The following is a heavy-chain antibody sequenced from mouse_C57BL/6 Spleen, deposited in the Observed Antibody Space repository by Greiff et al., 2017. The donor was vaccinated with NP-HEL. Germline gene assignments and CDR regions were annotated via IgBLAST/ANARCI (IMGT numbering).Heavy chain of an antibody. CDR3: ARTIYYGNYDAMDY. J-gene: IGHJ4*01. CDR1: GYAFSSSW. D-gene: IGHD2-1*01. V-gene: IGHV1-82*01. Sequence: QVQLKQSGPELVKPGASVKISCKASGYAFSSSWMNWVKQRPGKGLEWIGRIYPGDGDTNYNGKFKGKATLTADKSSSTAYMQLSSLTSEDSAVYFCARTIYYGNYDAMDYWGQGTSVTVSS. CDR2: IYPGDGDT.